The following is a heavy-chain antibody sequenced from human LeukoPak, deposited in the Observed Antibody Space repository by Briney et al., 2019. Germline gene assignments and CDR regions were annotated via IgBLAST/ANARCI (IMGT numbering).Heavy chain of an antibody. J-gene: IGHJ4*02. Sequence: GGSLRLSCVGSGLTLSSYSMNWVRQAPGKGLEWVSYISSSSSAIYYADSVKGRFTISRDNAKNSLYLQMNSLRAEDTAVYYCAREVTAAADYWGQGTLVTVSP. CDR2: ISSSSSAI. D-gene: IGHD6-13*01. V-gene: IGHV3-48*04. CDR1: GLTLSSYS. CDR3: AREVTAAADY.